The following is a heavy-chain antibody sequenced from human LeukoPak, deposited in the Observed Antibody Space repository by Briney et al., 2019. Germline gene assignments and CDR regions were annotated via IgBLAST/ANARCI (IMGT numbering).Heavy chain of an antibody. CDR2: IYSGGNT. J-gene: IGHJ4*02. CDR1: GFTVSRNY. D-gene: IGHD5-18*01. Sequence: QPGGSLRLSCAASGFTVSRNYMNWVRQAPGRGLEWVSVIYSGGNTYYADSVKGRFTISRDNSKNTLYLQMNSLRAEDTAVYYCARGPVDGYSYGFLDYWGQGTLVTVSS. CDR3: ARGPVDGYSYGFLDY. V-gene: IGHV3-53*01.